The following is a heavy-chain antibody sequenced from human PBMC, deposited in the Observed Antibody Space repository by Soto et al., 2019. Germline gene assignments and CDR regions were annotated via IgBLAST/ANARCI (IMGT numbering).Heavy chain of an antibody. Sequence: QVQLQQWGAGLLKPSDTLSLTCAVYGGSFSGYYWSWIRQPPGKGLEWIGEINHSGSTNYNPSLKSRVTISVDTSKNQFSLKLSSVTAADTAVYYCARRWRQWLVKIDYWGQGTLVTVSS. CDR3: ARRWRQWLVKIDY. CDR1: GGSFSGYY. V-gene: IGHV4-34*01. D-gene: IGHD6-19*01. J-gene: IGHJ4*02. CDR2: INHSGST.